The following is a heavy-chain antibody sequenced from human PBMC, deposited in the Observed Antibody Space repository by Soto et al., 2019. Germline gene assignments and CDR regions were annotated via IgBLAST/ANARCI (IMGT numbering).Heavy chain of an antibody. CDR2: ISAYNGNK. V-gene: IGHV1-18*04. Sequence: QVQLVQSGGEVKKPGASVEVSCRTSGYMFTTYGMSWVRQAPGQGLEWMAWISAYNGNKKYAQKFKCRVTMTTDTSTSTVSMELRNLTSDDTGTYFCARTGGGMAARPLEYWGQGTLVTVSS. CDR1: GYMFTTYG. J-gene: IGHJ4*02. D-gene: IGHD6-6*01. CDR3: ARTGGGMAARPLEY.